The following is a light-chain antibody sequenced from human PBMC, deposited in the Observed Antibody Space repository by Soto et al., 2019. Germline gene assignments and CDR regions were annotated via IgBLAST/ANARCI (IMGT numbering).Light chain of an antibody. J-gene: IGLJ2*01. CDR2: EVT. Sequence: QSALTQPASVSGSLGQSITISCTGSSSDVGGYNYVSWYQQHPGQAPKLLIHEVTNRPSGVSDRFSGSKSANTASLTISGFQAEDEAHYYCSSYTTFRTPHVAFGGGTKLTVL. CDR3: SSYTTFRTPHVA. V-gene: IGLV2-14*01. CDR1: SSDVGGYNY.